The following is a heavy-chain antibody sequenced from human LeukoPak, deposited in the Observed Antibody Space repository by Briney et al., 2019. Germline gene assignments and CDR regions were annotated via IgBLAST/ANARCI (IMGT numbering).Heavy chain of an antibody. CDR2: INWNGGST. CDR1: GFTFDVYG. V-gene: IGHV3-20*04. CDR3: ARDEEAYCGGDCSIDY. J-gene: IGHJ4*02. D-gene: IGHD2-21*02. Sequence: GGSLRLSCAASGFTFDVYGMSWVRQAPGKGLEWVSGINWNGGSTGYADSVKGRFTISRDNAKNSLYLQMNSLRAEDTALYYCARDEEAYCGGDCSIDYWGQGTLVTVSS.